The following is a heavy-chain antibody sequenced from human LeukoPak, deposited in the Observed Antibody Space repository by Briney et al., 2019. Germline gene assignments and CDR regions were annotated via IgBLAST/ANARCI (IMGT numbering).Heavy chain of an antibody. Sequence: SETLSLTCTVSGGSISSYYWSWIRQPPGKGLEWIGYIYYSGSTNYNPSLKSRVTISVDTSKNQFSLKLSSVTAADTAAYYCARNYDILTGYYLGYWGQGTLVTVSS. V-gene: IGHV4-59*01. CDR3: ARNYDILTGYYLGY. D-gene: IGHD3-9*01. CDR1: GGSISSYY. J-gene: IGHJ4*02. CDR2: IYYSGST.